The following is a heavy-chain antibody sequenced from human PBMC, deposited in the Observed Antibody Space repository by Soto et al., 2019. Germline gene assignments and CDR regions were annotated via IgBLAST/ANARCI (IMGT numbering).Heavy chain of an antibody. CDR3: AKDQERIATRSIDY. D-gene: IGHD6-6*01. Sequence: EVQLLESGGGLVQPGGSLRLSCAASGFTFSSYAMSWVRQAPGKGLEWVSGISGSGVSTYYADSVKGRFTISRDNSKRTTYLQMNILRAEDTAVYYCAKDQERIATRSIDYWGQGTLVTVSS. CDR1: GFTFSSYA. V-gene: IGHV3-23*01. CDR2: ISGSGVST. J-gene: IGHJ4*02.